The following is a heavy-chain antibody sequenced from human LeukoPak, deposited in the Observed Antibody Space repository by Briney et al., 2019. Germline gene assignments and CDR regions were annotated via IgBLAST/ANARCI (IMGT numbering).Heavy chain of an antibody. V-gene: IGHV3-30-3*01. CDR2: ISYDGSNK. Sequence: GGSLRLSCAASGFTFSSYAMHWVRQAPGKGLEWVAVISYDGSNKYYADSVKGRFTISRDNSKNTLYLRMNSLRAEDTAVYYCARGGGDYGHYGIGYWGQGTLVTVSS. J-gene: IGHJ4*02. D-gene: IGHD4-17*01. CDR3: ARGGGDYGHYGIGY. CDR1: GFTFSSYA.